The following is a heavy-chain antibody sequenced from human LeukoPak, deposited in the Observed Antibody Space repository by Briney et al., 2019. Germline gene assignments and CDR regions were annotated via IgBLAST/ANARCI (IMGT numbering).Heavy chain of an antibody. CDR2: ITGDGSDI. V-gene: IGHV3-74*01. D-gene: IGHD4-17*01. CDR1: GFTLNKYW. J-gene: IGHJ5*02. Sequence: PGGSLRLSCEASGFTLNKYWMHWVRQAPGKGLVWVSRITGDGSDIAYADSVKGRFTVSRDDAKNTLFLQMNSLRVEDTAIYYCARDAFTTTSNWLDPWGQGTLVTVS. CDR3: ARDAFTTTSNWLDP.